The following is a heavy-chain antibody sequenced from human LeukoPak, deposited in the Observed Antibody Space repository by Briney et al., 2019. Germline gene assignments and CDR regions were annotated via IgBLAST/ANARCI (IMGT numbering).Heavy chain of an antibody. D-gene: IGHD6-19*01. CDR1: GFPFTSYG. J-gene: IGHJ6*02. CDR3: ARSVAGYYYGMDV. V-gene: IGHV1-46*01. CDR2: INPSGGST. Sequence: ASVKVSCKTSGFPFTSYGITWVRQAPGQGLEWMGIINPSGGSTSYAQKFQGRVTMTRDTSTSTVYMELSSLRSEDTAVYYCARSVAGYYYGMDVWGQGTTVTVSS.